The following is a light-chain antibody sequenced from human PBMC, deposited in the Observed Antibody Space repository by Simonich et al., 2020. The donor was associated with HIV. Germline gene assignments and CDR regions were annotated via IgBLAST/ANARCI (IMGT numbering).Light chain of an antibody. CDR3: QQYYSTLRT. J-gene: IGKJ1*01. V-gene: IGKV4-1*01. CDR1: QSVLYRSKNKNY. CDR2: WAS. Sequence: DIVMTQSPDSLAVSLGERATINCKSSQSVLYRSKNKNYLAWYQQKPGKPPKLLIYWASTRESGVPDRFSGRGSGTDFTLTISSLQAEDVAVYYCQQYYSTLRTFGQGTKVEIK.